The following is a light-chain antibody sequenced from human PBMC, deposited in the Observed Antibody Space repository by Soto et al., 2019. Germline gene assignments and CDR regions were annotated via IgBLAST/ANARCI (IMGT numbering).Light chain of an antibody. Sequence: SYELTQPPSMSVAPGQTATITCGGNNIGGKSVQWYQQKSGQAPVLVVYDDSDRPSGIPERFSGSNSGNTATLTISRVEAEDEADYSCQVWDSGPDHVVFGGGTKLTVL. CDR1: NIGGKS. V-gene: IGLV3-21*02. CDR2: DDS. CDR3: QVWDSGPDHVV. J-gene: IGLJ2*01.